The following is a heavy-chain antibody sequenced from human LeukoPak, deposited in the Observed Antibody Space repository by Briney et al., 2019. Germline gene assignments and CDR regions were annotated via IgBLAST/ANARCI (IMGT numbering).Heavy chain of an antibody. CDR1: GFTFTNYA. D-gene: IGHD3-9*01. CDR3: AKWGDCDILTGYYVPDY. CDR2: ITGSDGSS. J-gene: IGHJ4*02. Sequence: PGTSLRLSCVASGFTFTNYAMNWVRQAPGKGLEWVSAITGSDGSSYYADSVKGRFTISRDNSKNTLYLQVNSLRAEDTAVYYCAKWGDCDILTGYYVPDYWGQGTLVTVSS. V-gene: IGHV3-23*01.